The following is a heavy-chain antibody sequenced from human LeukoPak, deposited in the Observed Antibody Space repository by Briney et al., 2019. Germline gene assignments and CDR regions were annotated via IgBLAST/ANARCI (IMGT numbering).Heavy chain of an antibody. V-gene: IGHV3-21*01. D-gene: IGHD2-2*01. J-gene: IGHJ5*02. CDR3: ARGVVPAAIGVYWFDP. CDR2: ISSSSSYI. CDR1: GFTFSSYS. Sequence: GGSLRLSCAASGFTFSSYSMNWVRQAPGKGLECVSSISSSSSYIYYADSVKGRFTISRDNAKNSPYLQMNSLRAEDTAVYYCARGVVPAAIGVYWFDPWGQGTLVTVSS.